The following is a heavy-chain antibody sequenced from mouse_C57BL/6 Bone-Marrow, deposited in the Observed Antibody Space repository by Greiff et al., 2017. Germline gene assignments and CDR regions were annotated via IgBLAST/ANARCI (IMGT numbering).Heavy chain of an antibody. V-gene: IGHV1-55*01. CDR1: GYTFTSYW. J-gene: IGHJ2*01. CDR2: IYPGSGST. CDR3: ARASNPSFDY. D-gene: IGHD2-5*01. Sequence: QVQLKQPGAELVKPGASVKMSCKASGYTFTSYWITWVKQRPGQGLEWIGDIYPGSGSTNYNEKFKSKATLTVDTSSSTAYMQLGSLTSEDSAVYYCARASNPSFDYWGQGTTLTVSS.